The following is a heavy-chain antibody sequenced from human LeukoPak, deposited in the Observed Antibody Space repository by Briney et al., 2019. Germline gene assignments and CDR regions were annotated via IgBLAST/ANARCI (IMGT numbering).Heavy chain of an antibody. V-gene: IGHV3-30-3*01. CDR1: GFTFSSYA. Sequence: GRSLRLSCAASGFTFSSYAMHWVRQAPGKGLEWVAVISYDGSNKYYADSVKGRFTISRDNSKNTLYLQMNSLRAEDTAVYYCARDETLVTAKGYYYYYGMDVWGQGTTVTVSS. CDR3: ARDETLVTAKGYYYYYGMDV. CDR2: ISYDGSNK. D-gene: IGHD2-21*02. J-gene: IGHJ6*02.